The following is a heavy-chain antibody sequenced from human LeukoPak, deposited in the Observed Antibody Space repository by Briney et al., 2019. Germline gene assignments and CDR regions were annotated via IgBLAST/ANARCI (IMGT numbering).Heavy chain of an antibody. CDR2: MNPNNGGT. CDR3: ARDTVAGANDAFDI. Sequence: GASVKVSCKTSGYTFTDYYIYWVRQAPGQTFEWMGWMNPNNGGTNYAQKFRGRVTMTRDTSTSTVYMELSSLRSEDTAVYYCARDTVAGANDAFDIWGQGTMVTVSS. J-gene: IGHJ3*02. V-gene: IGHV1-2*02. D-gene: IGHD6-19*01. CDR1: GYTFTDYY.